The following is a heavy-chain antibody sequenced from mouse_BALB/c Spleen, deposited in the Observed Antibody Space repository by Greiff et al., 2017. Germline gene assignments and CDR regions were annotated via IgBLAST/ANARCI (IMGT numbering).Heavy chain of an antibody. V-gene: IGHV5-6-5*01. CDR3: ARYLGGFAY. D-gene: IGHD3-1*01. CDR1: GFTFSSYA. J-gene: IGHJ3*01. CDR2: ISSGGST. Sequence: EVQLVESGGGLVKPGGSLKLSCAASGFTFSSYAMSWVRQTPEKRLEWVASISSGGSTYYPDSVKGRFTISRDNARNILYLQMSSLRSEDTAMYYCARYLGGFAYWGQGTLVTVSA.